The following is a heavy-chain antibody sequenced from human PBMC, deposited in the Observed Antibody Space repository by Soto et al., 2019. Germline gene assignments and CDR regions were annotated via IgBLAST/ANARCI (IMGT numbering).Heavy chain of an antibody. CDR1: DDSLSTFY. CDR3: ARSAIPRGGWFRP. D-gene: IGHD2-21*01. V-gene: IGHV4-4*07. Sequence: SETLSLTCNVSDDSLSTFYWSWIRQPAGKGLEWIGRIYASGSTNYNPSLKGRVTMSVDTSKKQFSLKMISVTAADAAVYYCARSAIPRGGWFRPWGQGVLVTVSS. CDR2: IYASGST. J-gene: IGHJ5*02.